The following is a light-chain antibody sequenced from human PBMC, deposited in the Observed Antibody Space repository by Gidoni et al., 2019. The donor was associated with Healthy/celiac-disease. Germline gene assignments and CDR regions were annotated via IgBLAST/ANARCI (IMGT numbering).Light chain of an antibody. Sequence: EIVLTQSPATLSLSPGERAPLSCRASQSVRSYLAWYQQKHGQAHRLLIYDASNRATGIPARFSGIWSGTYFTLTISSLEPEDFAVYYCQQRSNWPPMYTFXQXTKLEIK. CDR3: QQRSNWPPMYT. V-gene: IGKV3-11*01. CDR1: QSVRSY. J-gene: IGKJ2*01. CDR2: DAS.